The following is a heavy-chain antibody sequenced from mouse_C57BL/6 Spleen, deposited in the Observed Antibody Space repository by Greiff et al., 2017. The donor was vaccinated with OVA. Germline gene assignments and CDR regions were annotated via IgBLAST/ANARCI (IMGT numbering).Heavy chain of an antibody. V-gene: IGHV1-15*01. Sequence: QVQLQQSGAELVRPGASVTLSCKASGYTFTDYEMHWVKQTPVHGLEWIGAIDPETGGTAYNQKFKGKAILTADKSSSTAYMELRSLTSEDSAVYYCTRVRENDYDVSHYYAMDYWGQGTSVTVSS. CDR1: GYTFTDYE. CDR3: TRVRENDYDVSHYYAMDY. J-gene: IGHJ4*01. D-gene: IGHD2-4*01. CDR2: IDPETGGT.